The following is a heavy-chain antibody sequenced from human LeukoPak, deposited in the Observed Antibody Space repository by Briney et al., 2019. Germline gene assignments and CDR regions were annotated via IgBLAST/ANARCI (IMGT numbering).Heavy chain of an antibody. D-gene: IGHD3-10*02. Sequence: SETLSLTSTVSGGSISSSSHYWGWIRQPPGKGLEWIGSIYYSGTTAYNPSLKSRATISVDTSKNQFSLKLSSVTAADTAVYYCVRWQSGSMFHPPWGQGTLVTVSS. CDR2: IYYSGTT. V-gene: IGHV4-39*01. CDR1: GGSISSSSHY. CDR3: VRWQSGSMFHPP. J-gene: IGHJ5*02.